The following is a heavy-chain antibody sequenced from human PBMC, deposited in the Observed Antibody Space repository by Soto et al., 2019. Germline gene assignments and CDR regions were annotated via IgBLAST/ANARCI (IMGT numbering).Heavy chain of an antibody. J-gene: IGHJ3*02. D-gene: IGHD3-3*02. CDR3: AHSNPFLEWFRPNDAFDI. V-gene: IGHV2-5*01. CDR1: GFSLSTSGVG. CDR2: IYWNDDK. Sequence: QITLKESGPTLVKPTQTLTLTCTFSGFSLSTSGVGVGWIRQPPGKALEWLALIYWNDDKRYSPSLKSRLTITKDTSKNQVVLTMTNMDPVDTATYYCAHSNPFLEWFRPNDAFDIWGQGTMVTVSS.